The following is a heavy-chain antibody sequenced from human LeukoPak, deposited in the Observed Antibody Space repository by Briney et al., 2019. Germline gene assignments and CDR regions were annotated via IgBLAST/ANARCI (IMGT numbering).Heavy chain of an antibody. CDR1: GYTFTSYD. V-gene: IGHV1-8*03. CDR2: MNPNSGNT. D-gene: IGHD3-3*01. CDR3: ARGRRTISNFQH. Sequence: VASVKVSCKASGYTFTSYDINWVRQATGQGLEWMEWMNPNSGNTGYAQKFQGRVTITRNTSISTAYMELSSLRSEDTAVYYCARGRRTISNFQHWGQGTLVTVSS. J-gene: IGHJ1*01.